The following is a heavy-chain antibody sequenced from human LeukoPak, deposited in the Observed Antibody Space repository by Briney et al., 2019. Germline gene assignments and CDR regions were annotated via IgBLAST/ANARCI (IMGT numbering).Heavy chain of an antibody. CDR2: INPNSGGT. V-gene: IGHV1-2*02. J-gene: IGHJ5*02. D-gene: IGHD1-1*01. Sequence: ASVKVSCKASGYTFTGYYMHWVRQAPGQGLEWMGWINPNSGGTNYAQKFQGRVTMTRDTSISTAYMELSRLRSDDTAVYYCARDFGNDGWFDPWGQGTLVTVSS. CDR3: ARDFGNDGWFDP. CDR1: GYTFTGYY.